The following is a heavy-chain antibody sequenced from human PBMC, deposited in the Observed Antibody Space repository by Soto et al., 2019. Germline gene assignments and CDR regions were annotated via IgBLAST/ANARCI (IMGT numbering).Heavy chain of an antibody. CDR2: INPSGGST. V-gene: IGHV1-46*01. D-gene: IGHD6-13*01. CDR1: GYTFTSYY. Sequence: KVSCKASGYTFTSYYMHWVRRAPGQGLEWMGIINPSGGSTSYAQKFQGRVTMTRDTSTSTVYMELSSLRSEDTAVYYCASHHLQQLYPSFDYWGQGTLVTVSS. J-gene: IGHJ4*02. CDR3: ASHHLQQLYPSFDY.